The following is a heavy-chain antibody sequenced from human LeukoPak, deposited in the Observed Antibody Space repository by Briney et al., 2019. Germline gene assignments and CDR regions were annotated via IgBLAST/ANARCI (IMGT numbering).Heavy chain of an antibody. V-gene: IGHV1-2*06. CDR1: GYTFTGYY. D-gene: IGHD3-9*01. CDR3: ARYRYYDILTGYYIGYFDY. J-gene: IGHJ4*02. Sequence: ASVKVSCKASGYTFTGYYMHWVRQAPGQRLEWMGRINPNSGGTNYAQKFQGRVTMTRDTSISTAYMELSRLRSDDTAVYYCARYRYYDILTGYYIGYFDYWGQGTLVTVSS. CDR2: INPNSGGT.